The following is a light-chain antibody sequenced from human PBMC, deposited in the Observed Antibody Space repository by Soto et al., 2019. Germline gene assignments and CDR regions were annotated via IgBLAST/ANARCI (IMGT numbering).Light chain of an antibody. CDR1: SSDVGSYNL. V-gene: IGLV2-23*02. CDR3: CSYAGSTIFYV. J-gene: IGLJ1*01. CDR2: EVD. Sequence: QSVLTQPASVSGSPGQSITISCTGTSSDVGSYNLVSWYQQHPGKAPKVMIYEVDKRPSGVSNRFSGSKSGNTASLTITRLQAEDEADYYCCSYAGSTIFYVFGTGTKGTVL.